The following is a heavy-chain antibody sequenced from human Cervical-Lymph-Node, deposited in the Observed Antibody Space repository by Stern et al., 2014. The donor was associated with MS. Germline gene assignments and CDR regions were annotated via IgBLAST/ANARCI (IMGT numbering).Heavy chain of an antibody. Sequence: VQLEESGPRLVKPSQTLSLTCTVSGGSIRSGGFYCTWVRQPAGKGPEWIGRMYATGGSTYNPSLQSRATIAVDTSKTQFPLTLRSVTAADTAIYYCVRDHDYYGMDVWGQGTTVTVSS. CDR2: MYATGGS. CDR1: GGSIRSGGFY. J-gene: IGHJ6*02. CDR3: VRDHDYYGMDV. V-gene: IGHV4-61*02.